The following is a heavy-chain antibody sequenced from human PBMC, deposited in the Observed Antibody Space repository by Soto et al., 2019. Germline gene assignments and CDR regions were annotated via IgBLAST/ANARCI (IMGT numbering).Heavy chain of an antibody. J-gene: IGHJ5*02. CDR1: GYTFTSYG. CDR2: ISAYNGNT. V-gene: IGHV1-18*01. CDR3: ARDFRSGYSNWFDP. Sequence: ASVKVSCKASGYTFTSYGISWVRQAHGQGLEWMGWISAYNGNTNYAQKLQGRVTMTTDTSTSTAYMELRSLRSDDTAVYYCARDFRSGYSNWFDPWGQGTLVTVSS. D-gene: IGHD3-3*01.